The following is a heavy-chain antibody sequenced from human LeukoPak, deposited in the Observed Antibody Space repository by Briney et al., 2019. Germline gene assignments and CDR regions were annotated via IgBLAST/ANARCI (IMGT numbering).Heavy chain of an antibody. Sequence: SGTLSLTCAVSGGSISSSNWWSWVRQPPGKGLEWIGEIYHSRSTNYNPSLKSRVTISVDKSKNQFSLKLSSVTAADTAVYYCARGIVVVPAAQGDWFDPWGQGTLVTVSS. CDR1: GGSISSSNW. V-gene: IGHV4-4*02. CDR2: IYHSRST. J-gene: IGHJ5*02. D-gene: IGHD2-2*01. CDR3: ARGIVVVPAAQGDWFDP.